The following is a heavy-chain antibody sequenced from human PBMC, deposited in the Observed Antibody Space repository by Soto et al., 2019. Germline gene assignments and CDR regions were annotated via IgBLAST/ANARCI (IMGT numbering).Heavy chain of an antibody. CDR2: IYYSGST. J-gene: IGHJ6*02. Sequence: PSETLSLTCTVSGGSISSGGYYWSWIRQHPGKGLEWIGYIYYSGSTYYNPSLKSRVTISVDTSKNQFSLKLSSVTVADTAVYYWAGMEGQQLTYHYYGMDVWGQGTTVTVSS. V-gene: IGHV4-31*03. CDR1: GGSISSGGYY. D-gene: IGHD6-13*01. CDR3: AGMEGQQLTYHYYGMDV.